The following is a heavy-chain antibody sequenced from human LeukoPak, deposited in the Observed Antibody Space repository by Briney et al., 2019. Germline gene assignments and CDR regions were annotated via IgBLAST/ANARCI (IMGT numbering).Heavy chain of an antibody. Sequence: PSQTLSLTCTVSGGSIISGDYYWSSIPQPPGKGLEWIGYIYYSGSTYYNPSLKSRVTISVDTSKNQFSLKLSSVTAADTAVYYCARGAPTAAAVDYWGQGTLVTVSS. CDR1: GGSIISGDYY. CDR2: IYYSGST. V-gene: IGHV4-30-4*01. CDR3: ARGAPTAAAVDY. J-gene: IGHJ4*02. D-gene: IGHD6-13*01.